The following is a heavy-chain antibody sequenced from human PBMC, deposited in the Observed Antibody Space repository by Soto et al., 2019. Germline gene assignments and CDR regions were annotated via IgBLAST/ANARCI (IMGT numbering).Heavy chain of an antibody. CDR3: ARDRLERLALFYYYGMDV. Sequence: QVQVVQSGAEVKKPGASVKVSCKASGYTFTNYGISWVRQAPGQGLEWMGWISAYNGNTNYAQKLQGRVTMTTDPSTSTAYMELRSLSSDDTAVYYCARDRLERLALFYYYGMDVWGQGTTVTVSS. CDR1: GYTFTNYG. V-gene: IGHV1-18*01. D-gene: IGHD1-1*01. CDR2: ISAYNGNT. J-gene: IGHJ6*02.